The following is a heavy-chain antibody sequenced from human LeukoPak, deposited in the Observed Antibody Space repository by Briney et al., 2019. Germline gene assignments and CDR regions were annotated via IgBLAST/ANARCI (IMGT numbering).Heavy chain of an antibody. CDR3: ARGRTFDN. CDR1: GGSISSYY. J-gene: IGHJ4*02. Sequence: SETLSLTCTVSGGSISSYYWSWIRQPPGKGLEWIGNIYDRGSTKYNRSLKSRVTISVDTSKNQFSLRLSSVTAADTAVYYCARGRTFDNWGQGTLVTVSS. CDR2: IYDRGST. V-gene: IGHV4-59*01.